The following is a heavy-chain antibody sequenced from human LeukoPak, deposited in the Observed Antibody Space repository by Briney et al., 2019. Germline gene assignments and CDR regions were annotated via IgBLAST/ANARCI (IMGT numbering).Heavy chain of an antibody. CDR3: ARVISGDSSGYYLSGYYYYYGMDV. V-gene: IGHV4-30-2*01. Sequence: SETLSLTCAVSGGSISSGGYSWSWIRQPPGKGLEWIGYIYHSGSTYYNPSLKSRVTISVDRSKNQFSLKLSSVTAADTAVYYCARVISGDSSGYYLSGYYYYYGMDVWGQGTTVTVSS. CDR2: IYHSGST. J-gene: IGHJ6*02. D-gene: IGHD3-22*01. CDR1: GGSISSGGYS.